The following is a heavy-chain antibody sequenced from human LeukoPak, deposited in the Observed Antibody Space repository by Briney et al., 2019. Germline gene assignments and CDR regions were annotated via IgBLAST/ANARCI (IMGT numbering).Heavy chain of an antibody. CDR1: GYTFTSYY. J-gene: IGHJ6*02. CDR2: INPSGGST. Sequence: ASVKLSCKASGYTFTSYYMHWVRQAPGQGLEWMGIINPSGGSTSYAQKFQGRVTMTRDTSTSTVYMELSSLRSEDTAVYYCATNKIKYSSSSYYYYGMDVWGQGTTVTVSS. CDR3: ATNKIKYSSSSYYYYGMDV. D-gene: IGHD6-6*01. V-gene: IGHV1-46*01.